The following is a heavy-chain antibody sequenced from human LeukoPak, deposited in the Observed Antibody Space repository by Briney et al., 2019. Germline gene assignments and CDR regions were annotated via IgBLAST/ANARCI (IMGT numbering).Heavy chain of an antibody. V-gene: IGHV3-30*03. J-gene: IGHJ4*02. CDR2: ISYDGSNK. CDR3: ARSRYSGSHNDY. D-gene: IGHD1-26*01. Sequence: GGSLRLSCAASGFTFSSYGMHWVRQAPGKGLEWVAVISYDGSNKYYADSVKGRFTISRDNSKNTLYLQMVSLRAEDTAVYYCARSRYSGSHNDYWGQGTLVTVSS. CDR1: GFTFSSYG.